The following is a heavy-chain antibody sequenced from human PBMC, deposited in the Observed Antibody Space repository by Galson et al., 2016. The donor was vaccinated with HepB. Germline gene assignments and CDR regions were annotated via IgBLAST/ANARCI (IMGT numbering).Heavy chain of an antibody. CDR2: IGPDGTRA. Sequence: SLRLSCAASGFAFGTYAMSWVRQAPGKGLEWVAGIGPDGTRAHYADSVQGRFTISRDNFKNTLSLQINNLGGEDTAVYYCAKDRGGRGYFYVVDVWGQGTTVIVSS. J-gene: IGHJ6*02. CDR3: AKDRGGRGYFYVVDV. V-gene: IGHV3-23*01. D-gene: IGHD3-10*01. CDR1: GFAFGTYA.